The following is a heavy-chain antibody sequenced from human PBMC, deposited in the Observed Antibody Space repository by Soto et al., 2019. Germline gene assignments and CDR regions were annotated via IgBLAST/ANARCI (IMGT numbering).Heavy chain of an antibody. CDR2: ISYDGSNK. D-gene: IGHD1-26*01. J-gene: IGHJ6*03. CDR3: AKDRWAGYSYMDV. V-gene: IGHV3-30*18. Sequence: GGSLRLSCAASGFTFSSYGMHWVRQAPGKGLEWVAVISYDGSNKYYADSVKGRFTIPRDNSKNTLYLQMNSLRAEDTAVYYCAKDRWAGYSYMDVWGKGTTVTVSS. CDR1: GFTFSSYG.